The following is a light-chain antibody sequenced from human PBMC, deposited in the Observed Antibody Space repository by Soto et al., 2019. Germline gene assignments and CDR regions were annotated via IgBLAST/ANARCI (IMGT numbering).Light chain of an antibody. CDR1: QDISNY. J-gene: IGKJ4*01. V-gene: IGKV1-33*01. Sequence: DIQMTQSPSSLSASVGDRVTITCQASQDISNYLNWYQQKPGKAPKLLIFDASNVETGVPSRFSGSGSGTDFTFTIHSLQPEDAATYYCQQYEDIPLTFGGGTKVGLK. CDR2: DAS. CDR3: QQYEDIPLT.